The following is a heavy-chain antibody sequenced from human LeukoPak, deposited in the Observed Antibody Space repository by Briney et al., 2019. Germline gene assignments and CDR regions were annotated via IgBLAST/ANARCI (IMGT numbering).Heavy chain of an antibody. CDR2: INPSGGST. CDR3: ASGGDSSGYYLSWFDP. V-gene: IGHV1-46*01. CDR1: GYTFTSYY. D-gene: IGHD3-22*01. J-gene: IGHJ5*02. Sequence: GASVKVSCKASGYTFTSYYMHWVRQAPGQGLEWMGIINPSGGSTSYAQKFQGRVTMTRDTSTSTVYMELSSLRSEDTAVYYCASGGDSSGYYLSWFDPWGQGTLVTVSS.